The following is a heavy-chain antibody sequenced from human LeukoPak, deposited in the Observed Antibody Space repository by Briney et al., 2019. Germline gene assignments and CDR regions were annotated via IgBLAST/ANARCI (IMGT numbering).Heavy chain of an antibody. D-gene: IGHD2-8*02. CDR3: AKEPGAGTGAVY. Sequence: GGSLRLSCAASGFTFSDYYMSWIRQAPGKGLEWVSAISGSGGSTYYADSVKGRFTISRDNSKNTLYLQMNSLRAEDTAVYYCAKEPGAGTGAVYWGQGTLVTVSS. CDR2: ISGSGGST. J-gene: IGHJ4*02. V-gene: IGHV3-23*01. CDR1: GFTFSDYY.